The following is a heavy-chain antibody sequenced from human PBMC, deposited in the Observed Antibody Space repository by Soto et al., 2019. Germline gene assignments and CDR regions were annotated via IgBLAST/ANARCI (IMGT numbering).Heavy chain of an antibody. J-gene: IGHJ5*02. CDR3: ARSGLMVYAPNWFDP. Sequence: QVQLVASGGGVVQPGRSLRLSCAASGFTFSSYAMHWVRQAPGKGLEWVAVISYDGSNKYYADSVKGRFTISRDNSKNTLYLQMSSLRAEDTAVYYCARSGLMVYAPNWFDPWGQGTLVTVSS. CDR1: GFTFSSYA. V-gene: IGHV3-30-3*01. CDR2: ISYDGSNK. D-gene: IGHD2-8*01.